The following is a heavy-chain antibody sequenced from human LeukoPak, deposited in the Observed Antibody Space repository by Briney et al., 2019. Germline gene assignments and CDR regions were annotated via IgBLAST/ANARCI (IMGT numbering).Heavy chain of an antibody. CDR2: ISYDGSNK. V-gene: IGHV3-30*03. Sequence: PGGSLRLSCAASGFTFSSYGMHWVRQAPGKGLEWVAVISYDGSNKYYADSVKGRFTISRDNSKNTLYLQMNSLRAEDTAVYYCARSIAAAVPSNDYWAREPWSPSPQ. CDR3: ARSIAAAVPSNDY. J-gene: IGHJ4*02. D-gene: IGHD6-13*01. CDR1: GFTFSSYG.